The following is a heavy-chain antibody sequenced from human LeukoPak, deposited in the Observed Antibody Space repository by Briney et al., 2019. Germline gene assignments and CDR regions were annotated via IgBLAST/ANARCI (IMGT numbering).Heavy chain of an antibody. CDR2: IWYDGSSK. CDR1: GFTFSSYG. Sequence: PGGSLRLSCAASGFTFSSYGMHWVRQAPGKGLEWVAVIWYDGSSKYYADSVKGRFTISRDNSKNTLYLQMNSLRAEDTAVYYCARGGVWGDAFDIWGQGTMVTVSS. D-gene: IGHD1-26*01. V-gene: IGHV3-33*01. CDR3: ARGGVWGDAFDI. J-gene: IGHJ3*02.